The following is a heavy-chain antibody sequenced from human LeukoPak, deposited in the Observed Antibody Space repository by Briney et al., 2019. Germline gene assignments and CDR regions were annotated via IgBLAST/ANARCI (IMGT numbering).Heavy chain of an antibody. D-gene: IGHD2-2*01. Sequence: GGSLRLSCAASGFTFSDYYMSWIRQAPGKGLEWVSYISSSGSTIYYADSVKGRFTISRDNAKNLLYLQMNSLRAEDTAVYYCARRYCSSTSCSEFDPWGQGTLVTVSS. CDR2: ISSSGSTI. V-gene: IGHV3-11*04. CDR3: ARRYCSSTSCSEFDP. CDR1: GFTFSDYY. J-gene: IGHJ5*02.